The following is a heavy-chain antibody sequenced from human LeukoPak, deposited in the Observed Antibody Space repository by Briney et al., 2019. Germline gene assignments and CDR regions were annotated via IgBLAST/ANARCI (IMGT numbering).Heavy chain of an antibody. CDR1: AFTFSNYA. V-gene: IGHV3-23*01. Sequence: GGSLRLSCAASAFTFSNYAMSWVRQAPGKGLEWVSASGRGGITYYADSVKGRFTISRDKSKNTLYLQMNSLRAGDTAIYYCAKRYSSGWIGAFDIWGQGTMVTVSS. J-gene: IGHJ3*02. CDR2: SGRGGIT. CDR3: AKRYSSGWIGAFDI. D-gene: IGHD6-19*01.